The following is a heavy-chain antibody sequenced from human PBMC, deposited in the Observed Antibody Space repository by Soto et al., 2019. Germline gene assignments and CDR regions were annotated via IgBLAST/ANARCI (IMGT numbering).Heavy chain of an antibody. Sequence: VQLVESGGGVVQPGRSLRLSCAASGFTFSDYAMHWVRQAPGKGLEWVAVVSHDGRNTHYADTVKGRFTISRDSSKNTGSQEITSLRAEDTASDYWAKGGRQWLVRSGCNYWSQGALVTVPS. J-gene: IGHJ4*02. CDR2: VSHDGRNT. V-gene: IGHV3-30*18. D-gene: IGHD6-19*01. CDR1: GFTFSDYA. CDR3: AKGGRQWLVRSGCNY.